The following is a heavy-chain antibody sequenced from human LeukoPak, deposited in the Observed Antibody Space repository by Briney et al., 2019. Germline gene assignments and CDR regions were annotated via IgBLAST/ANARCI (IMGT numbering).Heavy chain of an antibody. J-gene: IGHJ4*02. CDR3: AKVGYSYGPLYY. CDR1: GFTFSSYG. CDR2: ITDSGGGT. V-gene: IGHV3-23*01. D-gene: IGHD5-18*01. Sequence: PGGSLRLSCAASGFTFSSYGMTWVRQAPGKGLERVSGITDSGGGTYYADSVKGRFTISRDNSKNTLYLQMNSLRAEDTAVYYCAKVGYSYGPLYYWGQGTLVTVSS.